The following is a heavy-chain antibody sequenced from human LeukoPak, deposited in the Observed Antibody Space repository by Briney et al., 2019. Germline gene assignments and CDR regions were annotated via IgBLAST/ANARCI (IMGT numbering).Heavy chain of an antibody. CDR3: ARGRGEGRGIAMVRGVRAPSYNWFDP. D-gene: IGHD3-10*01. CDR2: IYYSGST. V-gene: IGHV4-59*12. CDR1: GGSISSYY. Sequence: SETLSLTCTVSGGSISSYYWSWIRQPPGKGLEWIGYIYYSGSTNYNPSLESRVTISIDTSKNQFSLKLSSVTAADTAVYYCARGRGEGRGIAMVRGVRAPSYNWFDPWGHGTQVTVSS. J-gene: IGHJ5*02.